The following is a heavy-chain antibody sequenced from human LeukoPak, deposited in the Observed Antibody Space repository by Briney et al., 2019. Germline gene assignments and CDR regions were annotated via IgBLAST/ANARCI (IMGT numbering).Heavy chain of an antibody. CDR2: INDDGDIT. CDR1: GFTFDDYG. J-gene: IGHJ4*02. V-gene: IGHV3-23*01. Sequence: GGSLRLSCAASGFTFDDYGMTWVRQAPGKGLEWVSTINDDGDITYYADSVKGRFTISRDNSKNTLFLQMNSLRGEDTALYYCAKSRGSGSNMARGVNFDYWGQGTPVTVSP. D-gene: IGHD3-10*01. CDR3: AKSRGSGSNMARGVNFDY.